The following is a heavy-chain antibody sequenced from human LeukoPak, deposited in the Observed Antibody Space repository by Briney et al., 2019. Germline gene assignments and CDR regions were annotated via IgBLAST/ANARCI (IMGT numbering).Heavy chain of an antibody. V-gene: IGHV3-9*01. Sequence: PGGSLRLSCAASGFKFDDYAMHWFRHAPGKGLEWVSGISWNTDRIGYVDSVKGRFTISRDDAKNSLYLQMNSLRDEDTALYYCAKAHQWLVNVFDHWGQGTLVTVSS. CDR3: AKAHQWLVNVFDH. CDR1: GFKFDDYA. J-gene: IGHJ4*02. D-gene: IGHD6-19*01. CDR2: ISWNTDRI.